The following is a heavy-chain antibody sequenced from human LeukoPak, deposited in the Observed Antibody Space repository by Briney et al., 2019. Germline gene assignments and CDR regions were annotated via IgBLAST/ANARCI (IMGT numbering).Heavy chain of an antibody. V-gene: IGHV4-59*01. CDR2: IYYSGST. CDR1: GGSISSYY. CDR3: ASHYYDSSGYSWDFDY. J-gene: IGHJ4*02. D-gene: IGHD3-22*01. Sequence: PSETLSLTCTVSGGSISSYYWSRIRQPPGKGLEWIGYIYYSGSTNYNPSLKSRVTISVDTSKNQFSLKLSSVTAADTAVYYCASHYYDSSGYSWDFDYWGQGTLVTVSS.